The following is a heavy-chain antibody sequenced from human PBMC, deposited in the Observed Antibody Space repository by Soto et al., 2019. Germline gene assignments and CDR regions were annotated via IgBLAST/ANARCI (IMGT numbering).Heavy chain of an antibody. Sequence: GGSLRLSCAASGFTFSSYSMNWVRQAPGKGPEWISYIGSSHNDIGYAASVKGRFTISRDNAKDSLYLQMNSLRVEDTALYYCVRDPNWAFDYWAPGTLVTVSS. CDR1: GFTFSSYS. J-gene: IGHJ4*02. V-gene: IGHV3-21*05. CDR2: IGSSHNDI. CDR3: VRDPNWAFDY. D-gene: IGHD7-27*01.